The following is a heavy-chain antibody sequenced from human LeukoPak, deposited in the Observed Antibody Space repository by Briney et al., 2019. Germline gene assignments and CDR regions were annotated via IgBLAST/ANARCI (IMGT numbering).Heavy chain of an antibody. J-gene: IGHJ4*02. CDR1: GFTFSSYS. Sequence: GGSLRLSCAASGFTFSSYSMNWVRQAPGKGLEWVSYISRSSSNTYCADSLKGRFTISRDNAKNSLYLQMNSLRAEDTAVYYCARHIVVVTAIPVFDYWGQGTLVTVSS. D-gene: IGHD2-21*02. CDR3: ARHIVVVTAIPVFDY. CDR2: ISRSSSNT. V-gene: IGHV3-21*04.